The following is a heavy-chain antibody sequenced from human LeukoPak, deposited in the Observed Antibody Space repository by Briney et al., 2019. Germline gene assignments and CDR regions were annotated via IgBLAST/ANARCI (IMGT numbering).Heavy chain of an antibody. CDR3: ARRSYGSGSYSFDY. CDR1: GYTFTGYY. Sequence: GASVKVSCKASGYTFTGYYMHWVRQAPGQGLEWMGWINPNSGGTNYAQKFQGRVTITRDTSISTAYMELSRLRSDDTAVYYCARRSYGSGSYSFDYWGQGTLVTVSS. V-gene: IGHV1-2*02. J-gene: IGHJ4*02. D-gene: IGHD3-10*01. CDR2: INPNSGGT.